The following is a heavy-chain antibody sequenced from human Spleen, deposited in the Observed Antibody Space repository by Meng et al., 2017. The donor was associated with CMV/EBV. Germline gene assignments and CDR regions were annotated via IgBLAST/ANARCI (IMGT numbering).Heavy chain of an antibody. D-gene: IGHD6-13*01. J-gene: IGHJ4*02. CDR1: GFAFNSYN. Sequence: GESLKISCAASGFAFNSYNMNWVRQAPGKGLEWVSAISGSGGSTYYADSVKGRFTISRDNSKNTLYLQMNSLRAEDTAVYYCAYLPYSSSWDYWGQGTLVTVSS. V-gene: IGHV3-23*01. CDR3: AYLPYSSSWDY. CDR2: ISGSGGST.